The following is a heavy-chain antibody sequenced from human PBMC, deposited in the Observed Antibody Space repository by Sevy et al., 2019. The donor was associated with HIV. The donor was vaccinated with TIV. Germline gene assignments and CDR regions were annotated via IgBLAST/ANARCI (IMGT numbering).Heavy chain of an antibody. D-gene: IGHD3-22*01. Sequence: GGSLRLSCAVSGFSFDSYGMTWVRQAPGKGLEWVSGISGSGSRTYYADSVKGRFIISRDNSKNTLDLQMNSLRSEDKGIYYWGKGGGGHYDPDEIGYYFYYYNMDVWGKGTTVTVSS. CDR3: GKGGGGHYDPDEIGYYFYYYNMDV. J-gene: IGHJ6*03. CDR2: ISGSGSRT. CDR1: GFSFDSYG. V-gene: IGHV3-23*01.